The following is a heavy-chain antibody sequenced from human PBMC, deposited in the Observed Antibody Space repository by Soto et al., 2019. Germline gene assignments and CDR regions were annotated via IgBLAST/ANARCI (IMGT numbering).Heavy chain of an antibody. D-gene: IGHD6-19*01. CDR3: ARQAIAVAPLYYYYGMDV. J-gene: IGHJ6*02. CDR2: IYPGDSDT. V-gene: IGHV5-51*01. Sequence: GESLKISCKGSGYSFTSYWIGWVRQMPGKGLEWMGIIYPGDSDTRYSPSFQGQVTISADKSISTAYLQWSSLKASDTVMYYCARQAIAVAPLYYYYGMDVWGQGTTVTVSS. CDR1: GYSFTSYW.